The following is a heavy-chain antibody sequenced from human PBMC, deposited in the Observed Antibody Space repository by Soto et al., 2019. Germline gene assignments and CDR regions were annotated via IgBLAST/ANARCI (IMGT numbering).Heavy chain of an antibody. Sequence: QLQLQESGPGLVKPSETLSLTCTVSGGSISSSSYYWGWIRQPPGKGLEWIGSIYYSGSTYYNPSLKSRVTISVDTSKNQFSLKLSSVTAADTAVYYCAREAPSWSLRPPYYYGMDVWGQGTTVTVSS. CDR2: IYYSGST. V-gene: IGHV4-39*02. D-gene: IGHD2-15*01. CDR1: GGSISSSSYY. J-gene: IGHJ6*02. CDR3: AREAPSWSLRPPYYYGMDV.